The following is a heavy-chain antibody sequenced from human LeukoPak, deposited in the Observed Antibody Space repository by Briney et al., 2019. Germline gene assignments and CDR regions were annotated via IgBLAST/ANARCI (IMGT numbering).Heavy chain of an antibody. V-gene: IGHV4-61*01. J-gene: IGHJ5*02. CDR1: GGSVSSGSYY. CDR2: IYYSGST. D-gene: IGHD6-13*01. Sequence: SETLSLTCTVSGGSVSSGSYYWSWIRQPPGKGLEWIGYIYYSGSTNYNPSLKSRVTISVDTSKNQFSLKLSSVTAADTAVYYCATEYSSSWYNWFDPWGQGTLVTVSS. CDR3: ATEYSSSWYNWFDP.